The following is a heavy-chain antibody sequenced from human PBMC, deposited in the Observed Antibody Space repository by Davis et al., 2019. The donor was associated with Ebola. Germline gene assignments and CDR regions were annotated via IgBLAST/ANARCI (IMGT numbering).Heavy chain of an antibody. CDR2: INHSGST. Sequence: MPSETLSLTCAVYGGSFSGYYWSWIRRPPGKGLEWIGEINHSGSTNYNPSLKSRVTISVDTSKNQFSLKLSCVTAADTAVYYCARRRAYSGYDDYWGQGTLVTVSS. V-gene: IGHV4-34*01. CDR3: ARRRAYSGYDDY. D-gene: IGHD5-12*01. J-gene: IGHJ4*02. CDR1: GGSFSGYY.